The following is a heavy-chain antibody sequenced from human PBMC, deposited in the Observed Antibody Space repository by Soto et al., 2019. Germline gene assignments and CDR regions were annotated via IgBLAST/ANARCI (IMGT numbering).Heavy chain of an antibody. V-gene: IGHV4-34*01. J-gene: IGHJ5*02. D-gene: IGHD3-10*01. CDR1: GGSFSGYY. CDR2: INHSGST. CDR3: ARCPRVPHYYRSGSSNHWFDP. Sequence: SETLSLTCAVYGGSFSGYYWSWIRQPPGKGLEWIGEINHSGSTNYNPSLKSRVTISVDTSKNQFSLKLSSVTAADTAVYYCARCPRVPHYYRSGSSNHWFDPWGQGTLVTV.